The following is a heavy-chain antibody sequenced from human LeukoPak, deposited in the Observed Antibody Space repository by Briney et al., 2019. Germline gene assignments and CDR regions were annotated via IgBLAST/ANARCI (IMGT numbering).Heavy chain of an antibody. CDR2: IKQDGSEK. V-gene: IGHV3-7*03. J-gene: IGHJ3*02. CDR1: GFTFSSYW. Sequence: GGSLRLSCAASGFTFSSYWMSWVRQAPGKGLEWVANIKQDGSEKYYVDSVKGRFTISRDNAKNSPYLQMNSLRAEDTAVYYCARANPYSSSWVYAFDIWGQGTMVTVSS. CDR3: ARANPYSSSWVYAFDI. D-gene: IGHD6-13*01.